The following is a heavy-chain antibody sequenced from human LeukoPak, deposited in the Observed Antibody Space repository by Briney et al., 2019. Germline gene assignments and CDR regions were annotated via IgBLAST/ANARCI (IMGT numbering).Heavy chain of an antibody. Sequence: GGSLRLSCAASGFTFSEYYMSWIRQAPGKGLEWVSYISSSGSTIYYADSVKGRFTISRDNAKNSLYLQMNSLRAEDTAVYYCAREAHYGSSGYYLGYWGQGTLVTVSS. CDR2: ISSSGSTI. J-gene: IGHJ4*02. D-gene: IGHD3-22*01. CDR1: GFTFSEYY. V-gene: IGHV3-11*01. CDR3: AREAHYGSSGYYLGY.